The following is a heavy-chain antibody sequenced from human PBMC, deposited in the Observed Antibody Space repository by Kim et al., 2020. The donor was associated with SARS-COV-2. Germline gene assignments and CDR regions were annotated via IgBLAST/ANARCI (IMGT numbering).Heavy chain of an antibody. D-gene: IGHD5-18*01. Sequence: KFQGRVNMTRDTSTSTVYMELSSLRSEDTAVYYCARIPPGGYSYGYYFDYWGQGTLVTVSS. CDR3: ARIPPGGYSYGYYFDY. J-gene: IGHJ4*02. V-gene: IGHV1-46*01.